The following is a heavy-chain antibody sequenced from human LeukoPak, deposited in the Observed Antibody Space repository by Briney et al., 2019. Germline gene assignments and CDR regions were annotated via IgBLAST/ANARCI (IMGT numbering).Heavy chain of an antibody. CDR2: ISYDGSNK. CDR3: ATHHREGVTGREYFQH. J-gene: IGHJ1*01. Sequence: GGSLRLSCAASGFNFGSYGMHWVRQAPGKGLEWVAIISYDGSNKYYADSVKGRFTISRDNSKNTLYLQMSSPRPEDTAVYYCATHHREGVTGREYFQHWGQGTLVTVSP. V-gene: IGHV3-30*03. D-gene: IGHD6-19*01. CDR1: GFNFGSYG.